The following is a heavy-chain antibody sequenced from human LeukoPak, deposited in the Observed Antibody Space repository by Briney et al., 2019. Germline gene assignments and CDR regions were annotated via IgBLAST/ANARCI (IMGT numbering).Heavy chain of an antibody. J-gene: IGHJ6*02. CDR1: GYTFTGYY. CDR2: INPNSGGT. CDR3: ARVLSGYSYYYYGMDV. D-gene: IGHD2-15*01. V-gene: IGHV1-2*02. Sequence: ASVTVSCTASGYTFTGYYMHWVRQAPGQGPEWMGWINPNSGGTNYAQKFQGRVTMTRDTSISTAYMELTRLRSDDTAVYYCARVLSGYSYYYYGMDVWGQGTTVTVSS.